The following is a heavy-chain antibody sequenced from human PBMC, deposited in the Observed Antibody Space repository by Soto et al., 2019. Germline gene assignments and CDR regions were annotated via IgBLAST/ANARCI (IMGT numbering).Heavy chain of an antibody. CDR3: ASRPMAAAGLGPYYYYYYGMDV. V-gene: IGHV4-34*01. J-gene: IGHJ6*02. Sequence: SETLSLTCAVYGGSFSGYYWSWIRQPPGKGLEWIGEINHSGSTNYNPSLKSRVTISVDTSKNQFSLKLSSVTAADTAVYYCASRPMAAAGLGPYYYYYYGMDVWGQGTTVTVSS. CDR1: GGSFSGYY. CDR2: INHSGST. D-gene: IGHD6-13*01.